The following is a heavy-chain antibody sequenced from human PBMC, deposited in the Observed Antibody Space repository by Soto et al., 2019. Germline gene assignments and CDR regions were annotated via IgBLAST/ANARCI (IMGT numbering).Heavy chain of an antibody. V-gene: IGHV1-69*13. CDR2: IIPIFGTA. CDR3: ARVGPITIFGVVPNYYGMDV. J-gene: IGHJ6*02. Sequence: SVKVSCKASRGTFSSYAISWVRQAPGQGLEWMGGIIPIFGTANYAQKFQGRVTITADESTSTAYMELSSLRSEDTAVYYCARVGPITIFGVVPNYYGMDVWGQGTTVTVSS. D-gene: IGHD3-3*01. CDR1: RGTFSSYA.